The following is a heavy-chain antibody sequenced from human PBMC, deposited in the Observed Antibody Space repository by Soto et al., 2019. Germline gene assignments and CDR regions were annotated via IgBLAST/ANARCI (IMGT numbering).Heavy chain of an antibody. J-gene: IGHJ5*02. CDR1: GGTFSSYA. CDR2: IIPIFGTA. D-gene: IGHD6-13*01. V-gene: IGHV1-69*13. CDR3: AREKGVGQQLFPWFDP. Sequence: ASVKVSCKASGGTFSSYAISWVRQAPGQGLEWMGGIIPIFGTANYAQKFQGRVTITADESTSTAYMELSSLRSEDTAVYYCAREKGVGQQLFPWFDPWGQGTLVTVSS.